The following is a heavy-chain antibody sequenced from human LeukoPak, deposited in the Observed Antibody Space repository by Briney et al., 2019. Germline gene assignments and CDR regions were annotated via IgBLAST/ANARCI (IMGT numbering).Heavy chain of an antibody. Sequence: GGSLRLACAASGFTVTNNSITWVRQAPGKGLEWVSYISSSGSTIYYADSVKGRFTSSRDNAKNSLYLQMNSLRAGDTALYYCARGLGPHYWGQGTLVTVSS. CDR1: GFTVTNNS. V-gene: IGHV3-11*04. J-gene: IGHJ4*02. CDR2: ISSSGSTI. CDR3: ARGLGPHY. D-gene: IGHD3-16*01.